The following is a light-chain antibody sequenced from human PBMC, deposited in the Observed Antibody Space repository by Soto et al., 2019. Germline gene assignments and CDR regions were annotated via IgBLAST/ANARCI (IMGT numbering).Light chain of an antibody. V-gene: IGKV3-20*01. CDR1: QSLATSI. J-gene: IGKJ1*01. CDR3: QQYINSPWT. Sequence: EVVLTQSPGPLSFPPGERATPPCGPVQSLATSILAWDQQKPGQAPRLLIYGASTRDTGIPARFSGSGSGTEYTLTSSRLEPEDFAVYYCQQYINSPWTFGQGTKVEI. CDR2: GAS.